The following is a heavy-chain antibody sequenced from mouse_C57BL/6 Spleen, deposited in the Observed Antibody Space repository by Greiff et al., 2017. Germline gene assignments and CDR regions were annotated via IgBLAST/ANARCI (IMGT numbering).Heavy chain of an antibody. V-gene: IGHV7-3*01. CDR2: IRNKANGYTT. J-gene: IGHJ3*01. CDR3: ARGDYYGSSYGY. Sequence: EVKVVESGGGLVQPGGSLSLSCAASGFTFTDYYMSWVRQPPGKALEWLGFIRNKANGYTTEYSASVKGRFTISRDNSQSILYLQMNALRAEDSATYYCARGDYYGSSYGYWGQGTLVTVSA. D-gene: IGHD1-1*01. CDR1: GFTFTDYY.